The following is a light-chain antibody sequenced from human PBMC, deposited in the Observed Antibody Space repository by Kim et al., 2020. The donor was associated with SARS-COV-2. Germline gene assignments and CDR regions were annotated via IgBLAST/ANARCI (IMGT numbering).Light chain of an antibody. CDR1: RSVSSRY. CDR3: QQYGSSPVT. J-gene: IGKJ1*01. CDR2: AAS. Sequence: SPRERATLSCRARRSVSSRYVPLSQQKRGQAPRLLIYAASSRATGIPDRFSGSVSGTDFTLTISRLETEDFAVYHCQQYGSSPVTFGQGTKVDIK. V-gene: IGKV3-20*01.